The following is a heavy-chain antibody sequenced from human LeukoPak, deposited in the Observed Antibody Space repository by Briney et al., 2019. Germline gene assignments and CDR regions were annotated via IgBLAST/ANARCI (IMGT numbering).Heavy chain of an antibody. D-gene: IGHD3-3*01. Sequence: SVKVSCKASGFTFSSSAVQWVRQARGRRLGWVGWIVVGSGNTNYAQKFQGRVTITTDESTSTAYMELSSLRSEDTAVYYCARGLRFLEWLLCYWGQGTLVTVSS. CDR1: GFTFSSSA. J-gene: IGHJ4*02. CDR3: ARGLRFLEWLLCY. V-gene: IGHV1-58*01. CDR2: IVVGSGNT.